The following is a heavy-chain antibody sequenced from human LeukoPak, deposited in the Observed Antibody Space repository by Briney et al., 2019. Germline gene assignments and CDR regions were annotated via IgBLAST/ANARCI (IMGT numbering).Heavy chain of an antibody. D-gene: IGHD6-13*01. CDR1: GVSISNNYFY. CDR3: VRHFHGSGYVVDL. Sequence: SETLSLTCTVSGVSISNNYFYWAWIRQPPGKGLKLIGYVHHTGSTFHNSSLKSRVTISADTSQNQFSLSLTSVTAADTAVYFCVRHFHGSGYVVDLWGQGTLVTVSS. J-gene: IGHJ5*02. V-gene: IGHV4-39*01. CDR2: VHHTGST.